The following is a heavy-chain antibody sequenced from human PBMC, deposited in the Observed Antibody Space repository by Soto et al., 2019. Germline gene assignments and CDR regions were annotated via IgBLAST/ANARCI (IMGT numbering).Heavy chain of an antibody. V-gene: IGHV4-59*01. CDR2: VYFSGST. D-gene: IGHD6-6*01. CDR3: ATVGQQLVRGNAFDI. Sequence: PSETLSLTCTVSGGSISSYFWSWIRQPPGKGLEWIGYVYFSGSTNYNPSLKSRVTILVDTSKSQFSLKLSSVTAADTALYYCATVGQQLVRGNAFDIWGQGTMVTVS. CDR1: GGSISSYF. J-gene: IGHJ3*02.